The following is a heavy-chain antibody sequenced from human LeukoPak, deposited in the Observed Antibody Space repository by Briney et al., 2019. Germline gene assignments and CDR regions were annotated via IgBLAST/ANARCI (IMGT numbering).Heavy chain of an antibody. CDR1: GFTFSSNG. CDR3: ARPYYSNYYYYGMDV. V-gene: IGHV3-33*01. J-gene: IGHJ6*02. D-gene: IGHD4-11*01. Sequence: GGSLRLSCAASGFTFSSNGMHWVRQAPGKGLEWVGIIWYDGSNKYYADSVEGRFTISRDNSKNTLYLQMNSLRVEDTAVYYCARPYYSNYYYYGMDVWGQGTTVTVSS. CDR2: IWYDGSNK.